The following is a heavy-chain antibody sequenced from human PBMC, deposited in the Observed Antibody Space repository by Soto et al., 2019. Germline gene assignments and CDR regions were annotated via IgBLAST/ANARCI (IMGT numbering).Heavy chain of an antibody. J-gene: IGHJ4*02. V-gene: IGHV4-4*02. D-gene: IGHD3-16*01. CDR3: ARLVYDTRLDYLYFDF. Sequence: SETLSLTCTVSGVSISSGNWWTWVRQSPRKGLEYIGEIFHDGTANYFPSFERRVAMSVDKSKNQFSLKLTSVTAADAAIYYCARLVYDTRLDYLYFDFWGQGAQVTVSS. CDR2: IFHDGTA. CDR1: GVSISSGNW.